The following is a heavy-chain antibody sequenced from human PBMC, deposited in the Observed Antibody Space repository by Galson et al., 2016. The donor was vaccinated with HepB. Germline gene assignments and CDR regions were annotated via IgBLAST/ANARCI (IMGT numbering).Heavy chain of an antibody. J-gene: IGHJ6*04. V-gene: IGHV4-34*01. CDR2: INHTGST. D-gene: IGHD1-14*01. CDR1: GGSLTGYY. CDR3: ARGRATRWNHNYYYGMDV. Sequence: SETLSLTCDLYGGSLTGYYWTWIRQPPGEGLEWIGEINHTGSTNCNPSLKSRVTISVDTSSNHFSLRVTSVTAADTAVYYCARGRATRWNHNYYYGMDVWGKGTTVTGSS.